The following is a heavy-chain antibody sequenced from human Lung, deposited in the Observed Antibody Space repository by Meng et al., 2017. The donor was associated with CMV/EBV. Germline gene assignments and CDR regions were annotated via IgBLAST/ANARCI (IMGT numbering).Heavy chain of an antibody. CDR1: GFTFSSYA. Sequence: LVGAGGGVVQPGRSLGLSCAASGFTFSSYAMHWVRQDPGKGLEWVAVISYDGSNKYYADSVKGRFTISRDNSKNTLYLQMNSLRAEDTAVYYCARDDSSSWGQGTLVTVSS. J-gene: IGHJ5*02. V-gene: IGHV3-30-3*01. CDR3: ARDDSSS. CDR2: ISYDGSNK. D-gene: IGHD3-22*01.